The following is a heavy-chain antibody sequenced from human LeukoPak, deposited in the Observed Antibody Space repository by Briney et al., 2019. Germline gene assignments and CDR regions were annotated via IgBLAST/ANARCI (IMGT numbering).Heavy chain of an antibody. CDR2: IIPIFGTA. D-gene: IGHD3-22*01. V-gene: IGHV1-69*05. CDR3: ASGRSSGYYLGAFDI. CDR1: GGTFSSYA. Sequence: GASVKLSCKASGGTFSSYAISWVRQAPGQGLEWMGGIIPIFGTANYAQKFQGRVTITTDESTSTAYMELSSLRSEDTAVYYCASGRSSGYYLGAFDIWGQGTMVTVSS. J-gene: IGHJ3*02.